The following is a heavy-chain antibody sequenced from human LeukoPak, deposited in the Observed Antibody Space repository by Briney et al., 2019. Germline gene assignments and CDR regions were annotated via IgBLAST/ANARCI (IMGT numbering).Heavy chain of an antibody. Sequence: ASVSVSCTASGYTFTGYYMHWVRQAPGQGLEWRGWINPNSGGTNYAQKFQGRVTMTRDTSISTAYMELSRLRSDDTAVYYCAREEVRGVTFNWFDPWGQGTLVTVSS. V-gene: IGHV1-2*02. D-gene: IGHD3-10*01. CDR1: GYTFTGYY. J-gene: IGHJ5*02. CDR2: INPNSGGT. CDR3: AREEVRGVTFNWFDP.